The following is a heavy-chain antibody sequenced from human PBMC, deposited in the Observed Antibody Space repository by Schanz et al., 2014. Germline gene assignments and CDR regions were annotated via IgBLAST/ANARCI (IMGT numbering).Heavy chain of an antibody. CDR2: IISILGIP. Sequence: QVQLVQSGAEVKKPGASLKVSCKASGYSFSAHYLHWVRQAPGQGLEWMGRIISILGIPNYAQKFQGRVTMTRDTSTSTVYMELSSLRSEDTAVYYCARDGVDAAAGGNYWGQGTLVTVSS. CDR1: GYSFSAHY. J-gene: IGHJ4*02. CDR3: ARDGVDAAAGGNY. V-gene: IGHV1-46*03. D-gene: IGHD6-13*01.